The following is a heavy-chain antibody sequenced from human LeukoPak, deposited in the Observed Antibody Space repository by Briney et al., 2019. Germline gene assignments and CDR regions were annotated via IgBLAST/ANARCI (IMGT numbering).Heavy chain of an antibody. CDR1: GYTFTSYG. V-gene: IGHV1-18*04. Sequence: GASVKVSCKASGYTFTSYGISWVRQAPGQGLEWMGWISACNGNTNYAQKLQGRVTMTTDTFTSTAYMELRSLRSDDTAVYYCARDPTVTGEVDYWGQGTLVTVSS. J-gene: IGHJ4*02. D-gene: IGHD4-17*01. CDR2: ISACNGNT. CDR3: ARDPTVTGEVDY.